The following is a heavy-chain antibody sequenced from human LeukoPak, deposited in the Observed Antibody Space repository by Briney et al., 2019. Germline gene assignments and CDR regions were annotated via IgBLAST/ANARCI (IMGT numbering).Heavy chain of an antibody. CDR1: GYTFTCYY. CDR3: ASVRWSGYYKGLDY. CDR2: INPNSGGT. Sequence: ASVKVSCKASGYTFTCYYMHWVRQAPGQGLEWMGWINPNSGGTNYEQKYQGRVTITRDTSISTAYMELSRLRSDDTAVYYCASVRWSGYYKGLDYWGQGTLVTVSS. D-gene: IGHD3-3*01. J-gene: IGHJ4*02. V-gene: IGHV1-2*02.